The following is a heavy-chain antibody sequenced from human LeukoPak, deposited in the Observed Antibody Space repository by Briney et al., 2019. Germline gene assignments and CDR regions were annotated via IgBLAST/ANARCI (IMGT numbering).Heavy chain of an antibody. D-gene: IGHD3-3*01. CDR1: GFTFSSYS. J-gene: IGHJ3*02. Sequence: GGSLRLSCAASGFTFSSYSMNWVRQAPGKGLEWVSSISSSSSYIYYADSVKGRFTISRDNAKNSLYLQMNSLRAEDTAVYYCARDVGLRFLEWLLSDAFDIWGQGTMVTVSS. CDR3: ARDVGLRFLEWLLSDAFDI. V-gene: IGHV3-21*01. CDR2: ISSSSSYI.